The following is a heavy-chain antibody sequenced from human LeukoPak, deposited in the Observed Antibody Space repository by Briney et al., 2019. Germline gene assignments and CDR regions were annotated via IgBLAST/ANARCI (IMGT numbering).Heavy chain of an antibody. J-gene: IGHJ4*02. CDR1: GYTFTGYY. D-gene: IGHD3-10*01. Sequence: ASVKVSCKASGYTFTGYYMYWVRQAPGQGLEWMGIINPSGGSTSYAQKFQGRVTMTRDMSTSTVYMELSSLRSEDTAVYYCARVFHGSGSYSMYFDYWGQGTLVTVSS. V-gene: IGHV1-46*01. CDR2: INPSGGST. CDR3: ARVFHGSGSYSMYFDY.